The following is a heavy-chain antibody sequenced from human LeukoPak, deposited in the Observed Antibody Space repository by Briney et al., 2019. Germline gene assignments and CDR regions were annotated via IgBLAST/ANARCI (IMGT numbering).Heavy chain of an antibody. CDR2: IHYSGST. Sequence: SETLSLTCTFAGGSISSHYCSWIRQPAGKGLEWMGNIHYSGSTNYNPSLKGRVTMSVDTSMNKFSLRLSSLTAADTAVYYCARGYDVPNYVDYWGQGTLVTVSS. V-gene: IGHV4-59*11. CDR1: GGSISSHY. CDR3: ARGYDVPNYVDY. D-gene: IGHD2-2*01. J-gene: IGHJ4*02.